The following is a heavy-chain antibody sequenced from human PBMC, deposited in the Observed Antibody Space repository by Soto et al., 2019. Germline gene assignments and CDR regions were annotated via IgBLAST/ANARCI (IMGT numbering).Heavy chain of an antibody. V-gene: IGHV1-18*01. J-gene: IGHJ4*02. CDR1: GYTFTSYG. Sequence: ASVKVSCKASGYTFTSYGISWVRQAPGQGLEWMGWISAYNGNTNYAQKLQGRVTMTTDTSTSTAYMELRSLRSDDTAVYYCARDPYTPTYYYDSSGSPHFDYWGQGTRVTVSS. D-gene: IGHD3-22*01. CDR3: ARDPYTPTYYYDSSGSPHFDY. CDR2: ISAYNGNT.